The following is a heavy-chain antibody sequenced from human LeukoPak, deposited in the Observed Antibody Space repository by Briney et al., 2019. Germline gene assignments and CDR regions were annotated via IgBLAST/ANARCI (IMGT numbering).Heavy chain of an antibody. CDR2: ISAYNGNT. CDR3: ARRTKDSSSWYPGGYWFDP. V-gene: IGHV1-18*01. J-gene: IGHJ5*02. Sequence: ASVKVSCKASGNTFTSYGISWVRQAPGQGLEWMGWISAYNGNTNYAQKLQGRVTMTTDTSTSTAYMELRSLRSDDTAVYYCARRTKDSSSWYPGGYWFDPWGQGTLVTVSS. D-gene: IGHD6-13*01. CDR1: GNTFTSYG.